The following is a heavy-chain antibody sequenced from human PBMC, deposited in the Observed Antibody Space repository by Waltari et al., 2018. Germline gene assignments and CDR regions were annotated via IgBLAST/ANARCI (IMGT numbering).Heavy chain of an antibody. V-gene: IGHV4-31*01. D-gene: IGHD4-17*01. J-gene: IGHJ3*02. CDR3: ARAVTTSSAFDI. CDR1: GGSTSSGGYY. CDR2: IYYSGST. Sequence: QVQLQESGPGLVKPSQTLSLTCTVSGGSTSSGGYYWSWTRQHPGKGLEWIGYIYYSGSTYYNPSLKSLVTISVDTSKNQFSLKLSSVTAADTAVYYCARAVTTSSAFDIWGQGTMVTVSS.